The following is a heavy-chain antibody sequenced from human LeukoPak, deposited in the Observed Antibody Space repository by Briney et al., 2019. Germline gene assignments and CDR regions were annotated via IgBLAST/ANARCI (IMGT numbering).Heavy chain of an antibody. V-gene: IGHV3-74*01. J-gene: IGHJ6*03. D-gene: IGHD4-11*01. CDR1: GFTFSSYW. CDR3: AKDLVTRGYYYYMDV. CDR2: ISSDGQST. Sequence: GGSLRLSCEASGFTFSSYWMHWVRQAPGKGLVWVSRISSDGQSTRYANSVKGRFTISRDNAKNTLYLQMNSLRAEDTAVYYCAKDLVTRGYYYYMDVWGKGTTVTVSS.